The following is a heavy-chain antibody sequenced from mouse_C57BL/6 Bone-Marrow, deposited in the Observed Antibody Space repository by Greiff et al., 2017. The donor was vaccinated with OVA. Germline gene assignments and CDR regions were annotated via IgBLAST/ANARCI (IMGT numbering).Heavy chain of an antibody. CDR3: WYNGSSSSYWYFDV. J-gene: IGHJ1*03. CDR1: GFTFSDAW. CDR2: IRNKANNHAT. D-gene: IGHD1-1*01. V-gene: IGHV6-6*01. Sequence: EVKLMESGGGLVQPGGSMKLSCAASGFTFSDAWMDWVRQSPEKGLEWVAEIRNKANNHATYYAESVKGRFTISRDDSKSSVYLQMNSLRAEDTGIYYCWYNGSSSSYWYFDVWGTGTTVTVSS.